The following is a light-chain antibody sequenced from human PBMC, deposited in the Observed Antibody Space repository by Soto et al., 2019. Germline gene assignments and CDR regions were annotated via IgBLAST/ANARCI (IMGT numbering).Light chain of an antibody. CDR3: QQHNDWPT. J-gene: IGKJ5*01. Sequence: EIVLTQARATLSGSPGERATLSGRASHSVGTKVIWYQQKSGQAPSLLIVGATTRATGAPARFSGSGSGTEFILTISSVESEDFAIYYCQQHNDWPTFGQGTRLEI. CDR1: HSVGTK. V-gene: IGKV3-15*01. CDR2: GAT.